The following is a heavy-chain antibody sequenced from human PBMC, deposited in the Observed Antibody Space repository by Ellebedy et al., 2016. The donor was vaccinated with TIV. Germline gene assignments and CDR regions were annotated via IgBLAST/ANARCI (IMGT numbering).Heavy chain of an antibody. CDR1: GDSISAYY. CDR3: ARSLSLGGYYAWFDP. Sequence: MPSETLSLTCTVSGDSISAYYWNWIRQSPGKGLEWIACISYSGSTNYNPSLRSRVTISLDTSKKQFSLRLASVTAPDMAIYYCARSLSLGGYYAWFDPWGQGALVTVSS. J-gene: IGHJ5*02. V-gene: IGHV4-59*01. D-gene: IGHD3-3*01. CDR2: ISYSGST.